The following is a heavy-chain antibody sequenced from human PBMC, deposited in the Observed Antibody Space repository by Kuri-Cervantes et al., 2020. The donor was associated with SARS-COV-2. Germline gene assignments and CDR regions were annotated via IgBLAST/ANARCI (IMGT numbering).Heavy chain of an antibody. CDR3: ARGYEARYSSSCYLDY. J-gene: IGHJ4*02. V-gene: IGHV3-53*01. Sequence: GESLKIPCAASRFTFNNYAMSWVRQAPGKGLEWVSIIYGGGSTYYADSVKGRFTISRDNSKNTLYLQMNSLRAEDTAVYYCARGYEARYSSSCYLDYWGQGTLVTVSS. D-gene: IGHD6-13*01. CDR1: RFTFNNYA. CDR2: IYGGGST.